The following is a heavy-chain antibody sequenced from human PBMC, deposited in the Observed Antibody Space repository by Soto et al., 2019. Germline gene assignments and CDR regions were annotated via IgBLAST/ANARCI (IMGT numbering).Heavy chain of an antibody. CDR2: IYSGGST. V-gene: IGHV3-53*01. D-gene: IGHD7-27*01. CDR3: ASLTHYYGMDV. Sequence: GGSLRLSCAASGFTVSSNYMSWVRQAPGKGLEWVSVIYSGGSTYYADSVKGRFTISRDNSKNTLYLQMNSLRAEDTAVYYCASLTHYYGMDVWGQGTTVTVSS. CDR1: GFTVSSNY. J-gene: IGHJ6*02.